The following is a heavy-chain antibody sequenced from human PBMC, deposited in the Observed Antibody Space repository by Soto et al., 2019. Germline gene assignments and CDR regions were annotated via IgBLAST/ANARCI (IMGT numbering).Heavy chain of an antibody. CDR1: GFTVSSNY. D-gene: IGHD1-7*01. V-gene: IGHV3-66*01. Sequence: GGSLRLSCAASGFTVSSNYMSWVRQAPGKGLEWVSVIYSGGSTYYADSVKGRFTISRDNSKNTLYLQMNSLRAEDTAVYYCARATTNYYYYYMDVWGKGTTVTVSS. J-gene: IGHJ6*03. CDR3: ARATTNYYYYYMDV. CDR2: IYSGGST.